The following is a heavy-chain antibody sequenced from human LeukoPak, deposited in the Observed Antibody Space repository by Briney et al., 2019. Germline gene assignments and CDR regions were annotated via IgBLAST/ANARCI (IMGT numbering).Heavy chain of an antibody. J-gene: IGHJ4*02. CDR2: IYYSGST. CDR1: GGSISSYY. Sequence: SETLSLTCTVSGGSISSYYWSWIRQPPGKGLEWIGYIYYSGSTNYNPSLKSRVTISVDTSKNQFSLKLSSVTAADTAVYYCARHDRGLWFGEFPYYFDYWGQGALVTVSS. D-gene: IGHD3-10*01. V-gene: IGHV4-59*08. CDR3: ARHDRGLWFGEFPYYFDY.